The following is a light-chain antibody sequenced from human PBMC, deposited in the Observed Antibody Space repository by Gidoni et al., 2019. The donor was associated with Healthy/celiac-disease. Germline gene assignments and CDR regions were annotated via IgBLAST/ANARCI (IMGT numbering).Light chain of an antibody. CDR1: QSVSSN. Sequence: EIVMTQSPATLSVSPGERATLSCRGSQSVSSNLAWYQQKPGQAPRLLIYGASTKATGIPARFSGSGSGKEFTLTSSSLQYEDFAVYYCQQYNNWPPWTFGQGTKVEIK. J-gene: IGKJ1*01. CDR3: QQYNNWPPWT. V-gene: IGKV3-15*01. CDR2: GAS.